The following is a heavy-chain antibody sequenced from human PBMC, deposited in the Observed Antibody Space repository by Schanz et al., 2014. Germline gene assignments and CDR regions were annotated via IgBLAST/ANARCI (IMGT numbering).Heavy chain of an antibody. CDR1: GFPFSYYT. V-gene: IGHV3-21*01. D-gene: IGHD1-1*01. CDR2: IGRRGQVI. J-gene: IGHJ4*02. CDR3: ARDGVAATTDFEY. Sequence: VESGGGLVKPGGSLRLSCAVSGFPFSYYTMNWFRQAPGKGPEWVACIGRRGQVIYYADSMEGRFTISRDNAQNSRFLQMNSLRADDTAVYYCARDGVAATTDFEYWGQGALVTVSS.